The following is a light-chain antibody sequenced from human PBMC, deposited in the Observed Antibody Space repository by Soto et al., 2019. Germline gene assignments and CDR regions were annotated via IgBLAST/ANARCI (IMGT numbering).Light chain of an antibody. CDR1: QSISNW. V-gene: IGKV1-5*03. Sequence: IQMTQSPSTLSASVGDRVTITCRASQSISNWLAWYQQKPGKAPKLLLYKASTLQSGVPSRFSGSGSGTEFSLTISSLQPDDFATYYCQQYNSYPYTFGQGTKVDIK. CDR2: KAS. J-gene: IGKJ2*01. CDR3: QQYNSYPYT.